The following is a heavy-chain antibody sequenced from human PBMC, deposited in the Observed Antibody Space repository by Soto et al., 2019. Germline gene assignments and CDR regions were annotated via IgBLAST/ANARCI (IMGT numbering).Heavy chain of an antibody. V-gene: IGHV3-33*01. CDR3: ARDQGGQSGNFIFDT. J-gene: IGHJ4*02. Sequence: QVQLVESGGGVVQPGRSLRLSCAAYGFSFSDYVMHWVRQAPGKGLDWVAVMWYHGRDLFYADSVKGRFTISRDNSKNTLYLQMNSLRAEDTAGYYCARDQGGQSGNFIFDTWGQGTLVTVSS. CDR2: MWYHGRDL. CDR1: GFSFSDYV. D-gene: IGHD3-16*01.